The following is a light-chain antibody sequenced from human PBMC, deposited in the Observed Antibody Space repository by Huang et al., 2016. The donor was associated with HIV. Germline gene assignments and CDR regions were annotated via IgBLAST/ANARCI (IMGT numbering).Light chain of an antibody. CDR1: LSVSTN. J-gene: IGKJ4*01. CDR2: GAS. V-gene: IGKV3-15*01. Sequence: ERVMTQSPATVSLSPGERATLSCRASLSVSTNLAWYQQRPGQAPRLLHYGASTRATGIPARFSGGGSGAEFTLTISSLQSEDFAVYYCQQYDNWPLTFGGGTKVQIK. CDR3: QQYDNWPLT.